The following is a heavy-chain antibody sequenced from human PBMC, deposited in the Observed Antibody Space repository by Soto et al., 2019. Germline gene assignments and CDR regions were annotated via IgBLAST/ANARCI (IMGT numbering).Heavy chain of an antibody. CDR1: GYTFTSYG. CDR2: ISAYNGNT. Sequence: GASVKVSCKASGYTFTSYGISWVRQAPGQGLEWMGWISAYNGNTNYAQKLQGRVTMTTDTSMSTAYMELRSLRSDDTAVYYCARDEENDILTGQYGGFDYWGQGTLVTVSS. V-gene: IGHV1-18*01. CDR3: ARDEENDILTGQYGGFDY. J-gene: IGHJ4*02. D-gene: IGHD3-9*01.